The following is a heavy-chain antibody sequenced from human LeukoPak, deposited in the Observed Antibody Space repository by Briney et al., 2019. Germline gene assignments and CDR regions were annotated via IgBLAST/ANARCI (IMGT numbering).Heavy chain of an antibody. CDR1: GDSITSSSYY. J-gene: IGHJ4*02. Sequence: SETLSLTCTVSGDSITSSSYYWGWIRQPPGKGLEWIGTMYYTGTIYHNPSLKSRVTISVDTSKNQFSLSLSSVTAADTAVYYCARPIRNWGQGTLVIVSS. V-gene: IGHV4-39*07. CDR3: ARPIRN. CDR2: MYYTGTI.